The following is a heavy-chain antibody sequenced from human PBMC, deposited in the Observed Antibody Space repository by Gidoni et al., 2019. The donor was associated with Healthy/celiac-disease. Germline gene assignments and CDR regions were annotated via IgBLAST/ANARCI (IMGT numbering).Heavy chain of an antibody. CDR3: ARYVVGATLHLGFDI. CDR1: GYSFTSYW. V-gene: IGHV5-51*01. Sequence: EVQLVQSGAEVKQPGESLKISCKGSGYSFTSYWIGWVRQMPGNGLGWMGIIYPGDSDTKYSPSFQGQVTISADKSISTAYLQWSSMKASDNAMYYCARYVVGATLHLGFDIWGQGTMVTVSS. J-gene: IGHJ3*02. D-gene: IGHD1-26*01. CDR2: IYPGDSDT.